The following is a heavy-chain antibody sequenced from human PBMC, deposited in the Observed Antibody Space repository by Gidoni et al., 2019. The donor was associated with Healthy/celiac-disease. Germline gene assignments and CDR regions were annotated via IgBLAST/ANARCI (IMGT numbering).Heavy chain of an antibody. J-gene: IGHJ4*02. CDR1: GFTFSSYD. Sequence: EVQLLESGGGLVQPGGSLRLSCAASGFTFSSYDMSRVRQAPGKGLEWVSAISGSGGSTYYADSVKGRFTISRDNSKNTLYLQMNSLRAEDTAVYYCAKVVAAAGARSSFDYWGQGTLVTVSS. CDR2: ISGSGGST. V-gene: IGHV3-23*01. D-gene: IGHD6-13*01. CDR3: AKVVAAAGARSSFDY.